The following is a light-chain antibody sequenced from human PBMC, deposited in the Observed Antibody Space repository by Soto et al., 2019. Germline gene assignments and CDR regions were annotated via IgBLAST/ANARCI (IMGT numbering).Light chain of an antibody. J-gene: IGLJ1*01. CDR3: SSYAGSNNYV. CDR1: SSDVGGYNY. CDR2: EVS. Sequence: QSVLTQPPSASGSPGQSVTISCTGTSSDVGGYNYVSWYQQHPGKAPKLMIYEVSKRPSGVPDRFSGSKSGNTASLTVSGLQAEDEADYYCSSYAGSNNYVFGTGPKQTVL. V-gene: IGLV2-8*01.